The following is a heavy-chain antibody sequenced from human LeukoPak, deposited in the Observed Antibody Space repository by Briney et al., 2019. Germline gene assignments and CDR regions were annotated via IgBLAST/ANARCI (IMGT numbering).Heavy chain of an antibody. CDR3: ARDREEKARIGGMDV. J-gene: IGHJ6*02. CDR2: ISWNSGSI. Sequence: PGRSLRLSCAASGFTFDDYAMHWVRQAPGKGLEWVSGISWNSGSIGYADSVKGRFTISRDNAKNSLYLQMNSLRAEDTAIYYCARDREEKARIGGMDVWGQGTTVIVS. CDR1: GFTFDDYA. D-gene: IGHD3-16*01. V-gene: IGHV3-9*01.